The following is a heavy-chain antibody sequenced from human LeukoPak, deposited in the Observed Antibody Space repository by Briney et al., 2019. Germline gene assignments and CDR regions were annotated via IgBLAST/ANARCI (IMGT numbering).Heavy chain of an antibody. J-gene: IGHJ4*02. Sequence: GASVKVSCKASGYTFTGYYMHWVRQAPGQGLEWMGRINPNSGGTNYAQKFQGRVTMTRDTSISTAYMELSRLRSDDTPVYYCAREPQYYYDSSGYTDYWGQGTLVTVSS. D-gene: IGHD3-22*01. CDR2: INPNSGGT. V-gene: IGHV1-2*06. CDR3: AREPQYYYDSSGYTDY. CDR1: GYTFTGYY.